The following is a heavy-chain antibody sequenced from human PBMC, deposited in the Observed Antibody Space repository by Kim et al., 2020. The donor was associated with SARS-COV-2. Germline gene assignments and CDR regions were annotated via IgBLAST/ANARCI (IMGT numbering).Heavy chain of an antibody. CDR1: GGTFSSYA. J-gene: IGHJ6*02. Sequence: SVKVSCKASGGTFSSYAISWVRQAPGQGLEWMGGIIPIFGTANYAQKFQGRVTITADESTSTAYMELSSLRSEDTAMYYCARDHSRVLRYFDWLPYYYYGMDVWGQGTTVTVSS. D-gene: IGHD3-9*01. CDR3: ARDHSRVLRYFDWLPYYYYGMDV. V-gene: IGHV1-69*13. CDR2: IIPIFGTA.